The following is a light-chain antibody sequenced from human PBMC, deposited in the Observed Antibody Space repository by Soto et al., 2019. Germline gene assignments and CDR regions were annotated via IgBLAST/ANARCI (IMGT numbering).Light chain of an antibody. CDR2: AAS. V-gene: IGKV1D-8*01. Sequence: VIWMTQSPSLLSASTGDRVTISFRMIQGMSSYFAWYQQKPGQAPELLIYAASTLQSGVPSMFSGSGSGTDLTLTISYLQSEDFATYYCRQYYRFPYTFGQGTKLEIK. CDR3: RQYYRFPYT. CDR1: QGMSSY. J-gene: IGKJ2*01.